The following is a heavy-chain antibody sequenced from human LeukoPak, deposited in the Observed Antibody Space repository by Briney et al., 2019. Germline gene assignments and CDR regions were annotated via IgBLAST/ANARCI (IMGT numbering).Heavy chain of an antibody. CDR2: INHSGST. CDR1: GGSFSGYY. D-gene: IGHD1-26*01. V-gene: IGHV4-34*01. J-gene: IGHJ4*02. CDR3: GTIVGATGFDY. Sequence: SETLSLTCAVSGGSFSGYYWSWVRQPPGKGLEWIGEINHSGSTNSNPSLKSRVTISVDTSKNQLSLKLSSVTAADTAVYYCGTIVGATGFDYWGQGTLVTVSS.